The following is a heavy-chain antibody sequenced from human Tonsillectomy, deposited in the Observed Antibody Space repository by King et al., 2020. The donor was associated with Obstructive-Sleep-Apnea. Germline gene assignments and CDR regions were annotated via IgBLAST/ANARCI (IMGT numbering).Heavy chain of an antibody. D-gene: IGHD2-21*02. Sequence: QLTLKESGPTLVKPTQTLTLTCTFSGFSLSTSGMGVGWIRQPPGKALEWLALIYWDDDKRYSPSLKSRLTITKDTSKNQVVLTMTNMDPVDTATYYCAHRRPLTYYFDYWGQGTLVTVSS. J-gene: IGHJ4*02. CDR1: GFSLSTSGMG. V-gene: IGHV2-5*02. CDR3: AHRRPLTYYFDY. CDR2: IYWDDDK.